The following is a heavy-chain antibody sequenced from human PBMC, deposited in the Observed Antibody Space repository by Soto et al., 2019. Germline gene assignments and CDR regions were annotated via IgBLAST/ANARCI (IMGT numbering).Heavy chain of an antibody. V-gene: IGHV3-73*01. CDR3: TTRDLGSCSGGICYVVGFDC. Sequence: GGSLRLSCAASGFTFSGSAMHWVRQASGKGLEWVGRIRSKANSYATAYAASVKGRFTISRDDSKNTAYLQMNSLNTEDTAVYYCTTRDLGSCSGGICYVVGFDCSGQRTLVTV. D-gene: IGHD2-15*01. CDR2: IRSKANSYAT. CDR1: GFTFSGSA. J-gene: IGHJ4*02.